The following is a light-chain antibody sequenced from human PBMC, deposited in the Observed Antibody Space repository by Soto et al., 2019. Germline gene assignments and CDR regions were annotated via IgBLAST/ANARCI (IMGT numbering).Light chain of an antibody. CDR1: LDIGND. J-gene: IGKJ1*01. V-gene: IGKV1-5*03. Sequence: DIQVTQSPSSLSASIGDRVSITCRASLDIGNDLDWYQQKPGKAPKLLIYKASSLESGVPSRFSGSGSGTEFTLTISSLQPDDFATYYCQQYNSYRTFGQGTKVDIK. CDR2: KAS. CDR3: QQYNSYRT.